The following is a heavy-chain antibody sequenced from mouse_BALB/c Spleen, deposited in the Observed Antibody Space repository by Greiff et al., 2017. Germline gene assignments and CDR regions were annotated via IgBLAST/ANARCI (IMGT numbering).Heavy chain of an antibody. D-gene: IGHD1-2*01. CDR3: ARGDYYGYEWFAY. CDR1: GFTFSSYA. CDR2: ISSGGST. J-gene: IGHJ3*01. Sequence: EVKLMESGGGLVKPGGSLKLSCAASGFTFSSYAMSWVRQTPEKRLEWVASISSGGSTYYPDSVKGRFTISRDNARNILYLQMSSLRSEDTAMYYCARGDYYGYEWFAYWGQGTLVTVSA. V-gene: IGHV5-6-5*01.